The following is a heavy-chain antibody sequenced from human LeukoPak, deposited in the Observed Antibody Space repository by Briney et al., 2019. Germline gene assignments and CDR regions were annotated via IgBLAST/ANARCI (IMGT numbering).Heavy chain of an antibody. J-gene: IGHJ4*02. CDR3: AKQGRMDERFEGGGDY. Sequence: SETLSLTCTVSGGSISSGGYYWSWIRQPPGKGLEWIGYIYHSGSTYYNPSLKSRVTISVDTSKNQFSLKLSSVTAADTAVYYCAKQGRMDERFEGGGDYWGQGTLVTVSS. CDR2: IYHSGST. V-gene: IGHV4-30-2*01. CDR1: GGSISSGGYY. D-gene: IGHD5-24*01.